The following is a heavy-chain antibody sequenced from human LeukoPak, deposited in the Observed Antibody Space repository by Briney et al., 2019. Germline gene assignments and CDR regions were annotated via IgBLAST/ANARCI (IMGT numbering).Heavy chain of an antibody. J-gene: IGHJ3*02. V-gene: IGHV3-7*01. Sequence: PGGSLRLSCAASGFTLSSYWMSWVRQAPGKGLEWVANIKQDGSEKYYVDSVKGRFTISRDNAKNSLYLQMNSLRAEAPAVYYCARDFNSRYAFDIWGQGTMVTVSS. CDR1: GFTLSSYW. CDR2: IKQDGSEK. CDR3: ARDFNSRYAFDI. D-gene: IGHD6-13*01.